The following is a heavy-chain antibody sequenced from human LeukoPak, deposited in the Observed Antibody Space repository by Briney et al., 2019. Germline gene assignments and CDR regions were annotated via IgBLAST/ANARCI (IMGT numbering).Heavy chain of an antibody. CDR3: ARHRSSYSSI. CDR1: GYSFTSYW. V-gene: IGHV5-10-1*01. D-gene: IGHD6-13*01. CDR2: IDPSDSYT. J-gene: IGHJ4*02. Sequence: GESLLISCQGSGYSFTSYWISWVRQMPGKGLEWMGRIDPSDSYTNYSPSFQGHVTISADKSISTAYLQWSSLKASDTAMYYCARHRSSYSSIWGQGTLVTVSS.